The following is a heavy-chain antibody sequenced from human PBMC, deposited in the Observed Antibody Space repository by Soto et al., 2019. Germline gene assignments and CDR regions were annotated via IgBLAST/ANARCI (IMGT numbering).Heavy chain of an antibody. CDR2: ISGYSGNA. CDR1: GYIFSDYG. D-gene: IGHD3-10*01. CDR3: AKRSSGTTWGESDY. V-gene: IGHV1-18*04. Sequence: QVQVMQSGAEVKKPGDSVKVSCKTSGYIFSDYGINWVRQAPGQGLEWMGWISGYSGNANLAQKFQGRVTMTKDKSTSTAYMALMRLRSYDTAVYYCAKRSSGTTWGESDYWGQGTLVTVSS. J-gene: IGHJ4*02.